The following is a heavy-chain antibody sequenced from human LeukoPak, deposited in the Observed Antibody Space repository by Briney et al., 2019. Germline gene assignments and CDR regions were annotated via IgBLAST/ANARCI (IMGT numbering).Heavy chain of an antibody. CDR2: MNPNSGNT. CDR3: AIMLGAVAGTFDY. V-gene: IGHV1-8*01. Sequence: ASVNVSCKASGYTFTSYDINWVRQATGQGLEWMGWMNPNSGNTGYAQKFQGRVTMTRNTSISTAYMELSSLRPEDTAVYYCAIMLGAVAGTFDYWGQGTLVTVSS. CDR1: GYTFTSYD. J-gene: IGHJ4*02. D-gene: IGHD6-19*01.